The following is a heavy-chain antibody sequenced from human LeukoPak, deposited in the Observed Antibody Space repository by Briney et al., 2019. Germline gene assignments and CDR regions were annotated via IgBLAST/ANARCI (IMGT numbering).Heavy chain of an antibody. CDR3: ATSMVATGHHY. Sequence: GGSLRLSCAASGFTFSSYDMHWVRQATGKGTAGDTYYPGSVKGRFTISRDNAKNSLYLQMNSLRAEDTAVYYCATSMVATGHHYWGQGTLVTVSS. D-gene: IGHD5-12*01. CDR2: AGDT. V-gene: IGHV3-13*01. J-gene: IGHJ4*02. CDR1: GFTFSSYD.